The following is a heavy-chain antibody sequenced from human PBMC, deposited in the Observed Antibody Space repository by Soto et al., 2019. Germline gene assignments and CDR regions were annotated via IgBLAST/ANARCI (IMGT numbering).Heavy chain of an antibody. Sequence: PGGSQRLSCAASGFTLSSYSMNWVRQAPGNGLEWVSYISSSSSTIYYADSVKGRFTISRDNAKNSLYLQMNSLRDEDTAVYYCAREGYDYVWGSYRRYFDYWGQGTLVTVSS. CDR3: AREGYDYVWGSYRRYFDY. J-gene: IGHJ4*02. V-gene: IGHV3-48*02. CDR2: ISSSSSTI. CDR1: GFTLSSYS. D-gene: IGHD3-16*02.